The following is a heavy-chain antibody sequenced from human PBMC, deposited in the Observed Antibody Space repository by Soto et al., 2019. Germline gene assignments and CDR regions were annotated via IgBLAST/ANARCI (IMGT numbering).Heavy chain of an antibody. V-gene: IGHV3-30*18. D-gene: IGHD3-9*01. Sequence: GGSLRLSCAASGFTFSSYGMHWVRQAPGKGLEWVAVISYDGSNKYYADSVKGRFTISRDNSKNTLYLQMNSLRAEDTAVYYCAKDTYYDILTGYSHFDYWGQGTLVTVS. CDR3: AKDTYYDILTGYSHFDY. CDR1: GFTFSSYG. J-gene: IGHJ4*02. CDR2: ISYDGSNK.